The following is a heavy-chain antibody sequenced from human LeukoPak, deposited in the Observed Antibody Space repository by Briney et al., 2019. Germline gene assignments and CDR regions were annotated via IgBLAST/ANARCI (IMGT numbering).Heavy chain of an antibody. J-gene: IGHJ4*02. CDR3: ARDSTYYDILTGYYNRNPSDY. D-gene: IGHD3-9*01. V-gene: IGHV1-69*01. Sequence: ASVKVSWKASGGTFSSYAISWVRQAPGQGLEWMGGIIPIFGTANYAQKFQGRVTITADESTSTAYMELSSLRSEDTAVYYCARDSTYYDILTGYYNRNPSDYWGQGTLVTVSP. CDR1: GGTFSSYA. CDR2: IIPIFGTA.